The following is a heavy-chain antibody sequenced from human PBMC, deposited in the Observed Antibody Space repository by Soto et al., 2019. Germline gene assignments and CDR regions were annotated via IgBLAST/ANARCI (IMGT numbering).Heavy chain of an antibody. J-gene: IGHJ4*02. Sequence: PGGSLRLSCAASGFTFSNAWMSWVRQAPGKGLEWVGRIKSKTDGGTTDYAAPVKGRFTISRDDSKNTLYLQMNSLKTEDTAVYYCTTGPTGPYCSSTGCESFDYWGQGTLVTVSS. CDR3: TTGPTGPYCSSTGCESFDY. V-gene: IGHV3-15*01. CDR2: IKSKTDGGTT. D-gene: IGHD2-2*01. CDR1: GFTFSNAW.